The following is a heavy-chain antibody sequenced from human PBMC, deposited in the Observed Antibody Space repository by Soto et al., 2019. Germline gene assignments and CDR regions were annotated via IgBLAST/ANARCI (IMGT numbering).Heavy chain of an antibody. D-gene: IGHD4-17*01. CDR1: GFTFSSYG. V-gene: IGHV3-33*01. Sequence: PGGSLRLSCAASGFTFSSYGMHWVRQAPGKGLEWVAVIWYDGSNKYYADSVKGRFTISRDNSKNTLYLQMDSLRAEDTAVYYCARDSADGDYPLGYFDYWGQGTLVTVSS. J-gene: IGHJ4*02. CDR3: ARDSADGDYPLGYFDY. CDR2: IWYDGSNK.